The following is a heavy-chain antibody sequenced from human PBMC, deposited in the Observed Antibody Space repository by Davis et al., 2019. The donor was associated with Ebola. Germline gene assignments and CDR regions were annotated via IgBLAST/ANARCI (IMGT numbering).Heavy chain of an antibody. CDR2: IIPIFGTA. D-gene: IGHD4-11*01. V-gene: IGHV1-69*13. J-gene: IGHJ6*02. Sequence: SVNVSCKASGGTFSSYAISWVRQAPGQGLEWMGGIIPIFGTANHAQKFQGRVTITADESTGTAYMELSSLRSEDTDVYYCARDENSNYGFYYYGRDVWGQGTTVTVSS. CDR3: ARDENSNYGFYYYGRDV. CDR1: GGTFSSYA.